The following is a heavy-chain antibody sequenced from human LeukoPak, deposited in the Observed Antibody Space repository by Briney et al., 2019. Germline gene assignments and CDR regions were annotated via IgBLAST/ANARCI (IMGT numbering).Heavy chain of an antibody. CDR2: IYYSGST. J-gene: IGHJ4*02. Sequence: SETLSLTCTVSGGSISSSSYYWGWIRQPPGKGLEWIGSIYYSGSTYYNPSLKSRVTISVDTSKNQFSLKLSSVTAADTAVYYCARALGSSWYTDWGQGTLVTVSS. V-gene: IGHV4-39*07. CDR3: ARALGSSWYTD. D-gene: IGHD6-13*01. CDR1: GGSISSSSYY.